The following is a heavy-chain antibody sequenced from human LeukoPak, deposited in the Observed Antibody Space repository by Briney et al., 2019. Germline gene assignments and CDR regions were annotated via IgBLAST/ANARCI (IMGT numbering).Heavy chain of an antibody. V-gene: IGHV3-21*01. J-gene: IGHJ4*02. CDR3: ARGNSDYDNDY. CDR2: ISTTSRYI. CDR1: GFTFSRYS. D-gene: IGHD5-12*01. Sequence: GSLRLSCAASGFTFSRYSMNWVRQAPGKGLEWVSSISTTSRYIYYADSLEGRFTISRDNAKNSLYLQMNSLRAEDTAVYYCARGNSDYDNDYWGQGTLVTVSS.